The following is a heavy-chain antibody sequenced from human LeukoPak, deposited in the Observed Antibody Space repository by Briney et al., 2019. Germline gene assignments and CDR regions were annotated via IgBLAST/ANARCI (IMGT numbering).Heavy chain of an antibody. CDR2: FDPEDGET. V-gene: IGHV1-24*01. CDR3: ATVLYSSSWPNTYYFDY. Sequence: ASVKVSCKASGYTLTELSMHWVRQAPGKGLEWMGGFDPEDGETIYAQKFQGRVTMTEDTSTDTAYMELSSLRSEDTAVYYCATVLYSSSWPNTYYFDYWGQGTLVTVSS. J-gene: IGHJ4*02. CDR1: GYTLTELS. D-gene: IGHD6-13*01.